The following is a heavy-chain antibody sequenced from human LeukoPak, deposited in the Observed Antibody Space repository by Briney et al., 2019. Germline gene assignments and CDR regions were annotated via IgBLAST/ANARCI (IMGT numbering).Heavy chain of an antibody. CDR3: ARDGGGYGSGSYPDY. J-gene: IGHJ4*02. D-gene: IGHD3-10*01. CDR1: GFTFSSYG. CDR2: IWYDGSNK. Sequence: GRSLRLSCAASGFTFSSYGMHWVRQAPGKGLEWVAVIWYDGSNKYYADSVKGRFTISRDNSKNTLYLQMNSLRAEDTAAYYCARDGGGYGSGSYPDYWAGEPWSPSPQ. V-gene: IGHV3-33*01.